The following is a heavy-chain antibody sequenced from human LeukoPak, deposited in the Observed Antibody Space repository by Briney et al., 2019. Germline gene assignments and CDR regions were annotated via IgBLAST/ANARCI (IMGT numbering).Heavy chain of an antibody. V-gene: IGHV1-2*06. Sequence: ASVKVSCKASGYTFTGYYIHWVRQAPGQGLEWMGRINPNSGGTNSAQKFQGRVTMTWDTSANTAYLEVGSLRSDDTAVYYCARLDGTGRSQIMIDYWGQGTLVTVSS. CDR1: GYTFTGYY. D-gene: IGHD1-14*01. CDR2: INPNSGGT. CDR3: ARLDGTGRSQIMIDY. J-gene: IGHJ4*02.